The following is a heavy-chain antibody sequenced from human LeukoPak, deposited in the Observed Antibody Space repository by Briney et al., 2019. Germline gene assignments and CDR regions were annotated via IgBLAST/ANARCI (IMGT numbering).Heavy chain of an antibody. J-gene: IGHJ6*02. Sequence: GASVKVSCKASGYTFTSYGISWVRQAPGQGLEWMGWISAYNGNTNYAQKLQGRVTMTTDTSTSTAYMELRSLRSDDTAVYYCARDRPIAPAARQGDGYYYYGMDVWGQGTTVTVSS. CDR3: ARDRPIAPAARQGDGYYYYGMDV. V-gene: IGHV1-18*01. CDR2: ISAYNGNT. CDR1: GYTFTSYG. D-gene: IGHD6-6*01.